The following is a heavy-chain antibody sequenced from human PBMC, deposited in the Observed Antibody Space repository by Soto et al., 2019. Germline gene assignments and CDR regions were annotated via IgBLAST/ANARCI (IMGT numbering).Heavy chain of an antibody. V-gene: IGHV4-59*01. CDR1: GGSISSYY. Sequence: PLEILSFTCTVSGGSISSYYWSWIRQPPGKGLEWIGYMYYSGSTNYNPSLKSRVTISVDTSKNQFSLKLSSVTAAETAVYYCARVPLIQRWSSWGEGTLVNVSS. CDR3: ARVPLIQRWSS. CDR2: MYYSGST. J-gene: IGHJ5*02. D-gene: IGHD5-18*01.